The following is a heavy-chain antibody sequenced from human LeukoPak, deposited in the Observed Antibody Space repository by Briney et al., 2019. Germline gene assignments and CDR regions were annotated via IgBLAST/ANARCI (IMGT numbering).Heavy chain of an antibody. Sequence: PSETLSLTCAVYGGSFSGYYWSWIRQPPGKGLEWIGEINHSGSTNYNPSLKSRVTISVDTSKNQFSLKLSSVTAADTAVYYCARGRIVVVPAARPGAFDIWGQGTMVTVSP. CDR1: GGSFSGYY. D-gene: IGHD2-2*01. V-gene: IGHV4-34*01. CDR2: INHSGST. CDR3: ARGRIVVVPAARPGAFDI. J-gene: IGHJ3*02.